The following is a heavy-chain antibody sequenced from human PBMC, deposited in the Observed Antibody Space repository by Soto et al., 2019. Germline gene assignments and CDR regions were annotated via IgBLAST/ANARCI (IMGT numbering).Heavy chain of an antibody. J-gene: IGHJ4*02. CDR1: GYTFTNNA. D-gene: IGHD2-15*01. CDR3: ARDQGLCSGGSCWGYFDY. CDR2: INAANCNT. V-gene: IGHV1-3*01. Sequence: QVQLVQSGAEVKKPGASVKVSCKASGYTFTNNAIHWVRQAPGQRLEWMGWINAANCNTKYSQKFQGRVTITRDTSASTAYMELSSLRSEDTAVYYCARDQGLCSGGSCWGYFDYWGQGTLVTVSS.